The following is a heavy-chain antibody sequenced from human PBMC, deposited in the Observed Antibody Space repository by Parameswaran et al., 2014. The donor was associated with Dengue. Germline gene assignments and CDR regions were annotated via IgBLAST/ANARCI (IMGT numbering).Heavy chain of an antibody. CDR1: GFTFSNFD. D-gene: IGHD5-24*01. J-gene: IGHJ4*02. CDR3: ARGKRFDY. CDR2: VGVAGDT. V-gene: IGHV3-13*04. Sequence: GESLKISCAASGFTFSNFDLHWVRQVAGKGLEWVSTVGVAGDTYYPDSVRGRFTISRENAKKSLNLQMNSLRAGDTAVYYCARGKRFDYWGQGTPGHR.